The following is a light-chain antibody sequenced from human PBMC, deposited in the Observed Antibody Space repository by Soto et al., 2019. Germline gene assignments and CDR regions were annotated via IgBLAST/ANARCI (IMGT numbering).Light chain of an antibody. CDR2: EVS. Sequence: QSALTQPASVSGSPGQSITISCTGTSSDVGGYNSVSWYQQCPGKAPRLMIYEVSNRPSGVSNRFSGSKSGNTASLTISGLRAEDEADYYCSSYTSSSTLGYVFGTGTKVTVL. CDR1: SSDVGGYNS. J-gene: IGLJ1*01. V-gene: IGLV2-14*01. CDR3: SSYTSSSTLGYV.